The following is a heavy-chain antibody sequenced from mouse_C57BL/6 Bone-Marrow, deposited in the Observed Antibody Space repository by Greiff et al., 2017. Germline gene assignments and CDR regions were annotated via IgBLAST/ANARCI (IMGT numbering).Heavy chain of an antibody. J-gene: IGHJ2*01. CDR1: GFTFSNYW. CDR2: IRLKSDNYAT. CDR3: TSTSTVSRMGYFDY. Sequence: DVMLVESGGGLVQPGGSMKLSCVASGFTFSNYWMNWVRQSPEKGLEWVAQIRLKSDNYATHYAESVKGRFTISRDGSKSSVYLQMNNLRAEDTGMYYCTSTSTVSRMGYFDYWGQGTTLTVSS. D-gene: IGHD1-1*01. V-gene: IGHV6-3*01.